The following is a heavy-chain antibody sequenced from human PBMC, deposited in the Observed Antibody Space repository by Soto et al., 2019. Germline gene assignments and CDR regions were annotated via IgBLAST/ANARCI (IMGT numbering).Heavy chain of an antibody. CDR1: GGSISSYY. CDR2: IYYSGST. Sequence: SETLSLTCTVSGGSISSYYWSWIRQTPGKGLEWIGYIYYSGSTNYNPSLKSRVTISVDTSKNQFSLKLSSVTAADTAVYYCAISGRYQGNFDYWGQGTLVTSPQ. V-gene: IGHV4-59*08. D-gene: IGHD1-1*01. J-gene: IGHJ4*02. CDR3: AISGRYQGNFDY.